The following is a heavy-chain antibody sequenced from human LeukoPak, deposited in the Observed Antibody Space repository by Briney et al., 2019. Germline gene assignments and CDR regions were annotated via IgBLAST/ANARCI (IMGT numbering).Heavy chain of an antibody. J-gene: IGHJ3*02. CDR1: GYTFTRYG. Sequence: ASVTVSCMASGYTFTRYGISWVRPAPGQGLEWMGWINPNNGNTNYVQKLQGRVTMTTDTSTSTAYMELRSLRSDDTAVYYCARVGYDSSGRHRYAFDIWGQGTMVTVSS. V-gene: IGHV1-18*01. CDR3: ARVGYDSSGRHRYAFDI. D-gene: IGHD3-22*01. CDR2: INPNNGNT.